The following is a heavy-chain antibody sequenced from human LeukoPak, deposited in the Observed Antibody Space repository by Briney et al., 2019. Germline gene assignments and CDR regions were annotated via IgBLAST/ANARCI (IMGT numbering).Heavy chain of an antibody. Sequence: ASVKVSCKASGGTFSSYAISWVRQAPGQGLEWMGWISAYNGNTNYAQKLQGRVTMTTDSSTSTAYMELRSLRSDDTAVYYCAREIAGWFGPWGQGTLVTVSS. J-gene: IGHJ5*02. CDR2: ISAYNGNT. V-gene: IGHV1-18*01. CDR3: AREIAGWFGP. CDR1: GGTFSSYA.